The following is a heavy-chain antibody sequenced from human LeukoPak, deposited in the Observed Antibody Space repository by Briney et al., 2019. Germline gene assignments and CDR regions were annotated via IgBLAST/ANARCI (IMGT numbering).Heavy chain of an antibody. CDR2: ISGSGGST. Sequence: GGSLRLSCAASGFTFSSYAMSWVRQAPGKGLEWVSAISGSGGSTYYADSVKGRFTISRDNSKNTLYPQMNSLRAEDTAVYYCAKSFGCSGGSCYSDAFDIWGQGTMVTVSS. J-gene: IGHJ3*02. V-gene: IGHV3-23*01. CDR3: AKSFGCSGGSCYSDAFDI. D-gene: IGHD2-15*01. CDR1: GFTFSSYA.